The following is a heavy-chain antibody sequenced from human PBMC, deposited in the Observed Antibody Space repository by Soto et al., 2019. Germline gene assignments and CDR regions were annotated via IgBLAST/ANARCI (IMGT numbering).Heavy chain of an antibody. D-gene: IGHD3-22*01. J-gene: IGHJ3*02. Sequence: PSETLSLTCAVSGGSISSGGYSWTWIRQPPGKGLEWIGYVLYSGNTKYNPSLKSRVTISVDTSKNQFSLRLSSVTAADTAVYYCAKWRLGTYYDRLDAVFDIWGQGTMVTVSS. CDR1: GGSISSGGYS. V-gene: IGHV4-61*08. CDR3: AKWRLGTYYDRLDAVFDI. CDR2: VLYSGNT.